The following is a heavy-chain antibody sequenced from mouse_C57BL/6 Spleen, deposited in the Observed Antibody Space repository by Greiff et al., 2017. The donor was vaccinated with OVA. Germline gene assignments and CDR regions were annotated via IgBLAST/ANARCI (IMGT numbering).Heavy chain of an antibody. CDR3: ARGSLSYWYFDV. CDR1: GYSITSGYY. D-gene: IGHD6-1*01. V-gene: IGHV3-6*01. J-gene: IGHJ1*03. Sequence: EVKLMESGPGLVKPSQSLSLTCSVTGYSITSGYYWNWIRQFPGNKLEWMGYISYDGSNNYNPSLKNRISITRDTSKNQFFLKLNSVTTEDTATYYCARGSLSYWYFDVWGTGTTVTVSS. CDR2: ISYDGSN.